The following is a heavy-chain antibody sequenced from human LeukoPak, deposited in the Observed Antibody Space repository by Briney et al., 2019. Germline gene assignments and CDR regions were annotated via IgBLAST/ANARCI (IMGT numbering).Heavy chain of an antibody. D-gene: IGHD6-6*01. V-gene: IGHV5-51*01. CDR2: IYPGGSDA. CDR3: ARRYTTSSAGDY. J-gene: IGHJ4*02. Sequence: GESLKISCKGSGYSFTSYWIAWVRQMPGKGLEWMGIIYPGGSDARYSPSFQGQVTISADKSISTAYLQWSSLKASDTAMYYCARRYTTSSAGDYWGQGTLVTVSS. CDR1: GYSFTSYW.